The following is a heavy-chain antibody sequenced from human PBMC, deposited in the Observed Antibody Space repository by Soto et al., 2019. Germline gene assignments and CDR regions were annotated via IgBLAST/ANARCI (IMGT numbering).Heavy chain of an antibody. CDR2: ISVYNGDT. CDR3: ARKPTGIGLDI. CDR1: GHTPTRHG. Sequence: SVKVSCKASGHTPTRHGFSWVRQAPGQGLEWMGWISVYNGDTNYSPSLQGRVTLTTDTSTSTVYMELRSLRSDDTAVYYCARKPTGIGLDIWGQGTMVTVSS. V-gene: IGHV1-18*01. D-gene: IGHD6-13*01. J-gene: IGHJ3*02.